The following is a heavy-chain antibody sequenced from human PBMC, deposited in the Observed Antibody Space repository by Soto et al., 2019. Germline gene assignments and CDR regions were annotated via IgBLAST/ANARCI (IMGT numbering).Heavy chain of an antibody. Sequence: GGSLRLSCAASGFTFSSYGMHWVRQAPGKGLEWVAVIWYDGSNKYYADSVKGRFTISRDNSKNTLYLQMNSLRAEDTAVYYCAREGRELSGYDSIGSEHSGYYYYYMDVWGKGTTVTVSS. CDR2: IWYDGSNK. J-gene: IGHJ6*03. CDR3: AREGRELSGYDSIGSEHSGYYYYYMDV. D-gene: IGHD5-12*01. CDR1: GFTFSSYG. V-gene: IGHV3-33*01.